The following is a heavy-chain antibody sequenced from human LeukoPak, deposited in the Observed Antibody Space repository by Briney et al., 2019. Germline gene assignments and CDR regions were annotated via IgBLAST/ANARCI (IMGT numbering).Heavy chain of an antibody. D-gene: IGHD3-10*01. J-gene: IGHJ5*01. Sequence: GGSLRFSCAASGFTFNIYAMSWVRRAPGEGLEWVSSITSISDGTFYADSVKGRFTISRDNSKSTLYLQMNSLRAEDTALYYCVKDRPNYFGWNGHYYTRNGDSWGQGTLVTVSS. CDR2: ITSISDGT. V-gene: IGHV3-23*01. CDR1: GFTFNIYA. CDR3: VKDRPNYFGWNGHYYTRNGDS.